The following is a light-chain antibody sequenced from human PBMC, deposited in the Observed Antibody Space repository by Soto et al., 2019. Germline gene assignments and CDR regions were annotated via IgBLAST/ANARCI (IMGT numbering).Light chain of an antibody. V-gene: IGKV3-11*01. CDR2: DAS. Sequence: EIVLTQSPDSLSLSSGEGATLSCRASQSVDRNLAWYQHRPGQAPRLLIYDASKRAPGIPARFSGSGSGTDFTLIISRLEPEDSALYYCQQRTNWLYSFGQGTKLEI. CDR3: QQRTNWLYS. J-gene: IGKJ2*03. CDR1: QSVDRN.